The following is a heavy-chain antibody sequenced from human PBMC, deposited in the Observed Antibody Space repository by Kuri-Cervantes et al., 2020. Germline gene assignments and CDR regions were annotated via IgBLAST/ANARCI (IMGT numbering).Heavy chain of an antibody. J-gene: IGHJ3*02. CDR2: IYYSGST. D-gene: IGHD3-10*01. Sequence: SETLSLTCTVSGGSISSYYWSWIRQPPGKGLEWIGYIYYSGSTNYNPSLKSRVTISVDTSKNQFSLKLSSVTAADTAVYYCARVAGSGSYSKGDDAFDIWGQGTMVTVSS. CDR1: GGSISSYY. V-gene: IGHV4-59*01. CDR3: ARVAGSGSYSKGDDAFDI.